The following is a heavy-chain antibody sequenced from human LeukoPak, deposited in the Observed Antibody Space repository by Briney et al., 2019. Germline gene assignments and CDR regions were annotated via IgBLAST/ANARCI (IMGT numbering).Heavy chain of an antibody. CDR3: ARDPTQWLRYGYFDY. CDR1: GFTFSISA. J-gene: IGHJ4*02. Sequence: GGTLRLSCSASGFTFSISAMNSVRQAPGKRLECVSSINNVASHIYYTDSVKGRFTISRNDPKNTLYLQRDSLRAEDTAVYYCARDPTQWLRYGYFDYWGQGTLVTVSS. V-gene: IGHV3-21*06. D-gene: IGHD3-22*01. CDR2: INNVASHI.